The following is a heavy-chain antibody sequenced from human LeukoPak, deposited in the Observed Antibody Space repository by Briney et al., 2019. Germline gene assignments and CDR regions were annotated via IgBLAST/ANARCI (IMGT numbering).Heavy chain of an antibody. CDR2: INPNSGGT. CDR1: GYTFTAYY. V-gene: IGHV1-2*02. J-gene: IGHJ4*02. D-gene: IGHD3-10*01. CDR3: ARVYYYASGRLDS. Sequence: GASVKVSCKASGYTFTAYYMHWVRQAPGQGLEWMGWINPNSGGTNYAQKFQGRVTMTRDTSISTAYMELSRLRSDDTAVFYCARVYYYASGRLDSWGQGTLITVSS.